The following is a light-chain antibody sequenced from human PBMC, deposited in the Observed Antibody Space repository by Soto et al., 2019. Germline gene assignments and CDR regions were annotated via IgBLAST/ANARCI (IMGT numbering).Light chain of an antibody. CDR1: QTISSW. J-gene: IGKJ1*01. CDR2: KAS. Sequence: DIQMTQSPSTLSGSVGDRVTITCRASQTISSWLAWYQQKPGKAPKLLIYKASTLKSGVPSRFSGSGSGTDFTLTISCLQSEDFATYYCQKYNSYLWTFGQGTKVDIK. CDR3: QKYNSYLWT. V-gene: IGKV1-5*03.